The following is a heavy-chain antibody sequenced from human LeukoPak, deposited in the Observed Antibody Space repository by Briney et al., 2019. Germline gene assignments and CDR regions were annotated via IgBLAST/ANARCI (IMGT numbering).Heavy chain of an antibody. Sequence: GGSLRLSCAASGFTFSSYSMIWVRQASGKGLEWVSSISSTSTYIYYADSVKGRLTIPRDNAKNSLNLQMNSLRAEDTAVYYCARVLGGYCSGTLCAFDIWGQGTMVTVSS. CDR1: GFTFSSYS. J-gene: IGHJ3*02. CDR3: ARVLGGYCSGTLCAFDI. D-gene: IGHD2-2*01. CDR2: ISSTSTYI. V-gene: IGHV3-21*01.